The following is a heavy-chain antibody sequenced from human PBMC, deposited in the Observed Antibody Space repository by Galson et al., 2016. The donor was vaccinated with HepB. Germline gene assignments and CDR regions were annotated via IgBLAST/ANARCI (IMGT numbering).Heavy chain of an antibody. D-gene: IGHD3-9*01. CDR2: ISYDGSNK. J-gene: IGHJ4*02. CDR3: ANGGHYDILTAYYLYY. Sequence: SLRLSCAASGLTFSDYGMHWVRQAPGKGLEWVAVISYDGSNKYYADSVKGRFTISRDNSKNTLYLRMNSLRTEDTAVYFCANGGHYDILTAYYLYYWGQGTLVTVSS. V-gene: IGHV3-30*18. CDR1: GLTFSDYG.